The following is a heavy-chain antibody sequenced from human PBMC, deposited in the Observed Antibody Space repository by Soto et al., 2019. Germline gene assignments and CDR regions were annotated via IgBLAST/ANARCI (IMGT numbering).Heavy chain of an antibody. CDR1: GFTFSSYS. CDR2: ISSSSSYI. J-gene: IGHJ6*02. V-gene: IGHV3-21*01. Sequence: EVQLVESGGGLVKPGGSLRLSCAASGFTFSSYSMNWVRQAPGKGLEWVSSISSSSSYIYYADSVKGRFTISRDNAKNSLYLQMNSLRAEETAVYYCARDFYEQVAYDFWSGLYYYGMDVWGQGTTVTVSS. D-gene: IGHD3-3*01. CDR3: ARDFYEQVAYDFWSGLYYYGMDV.